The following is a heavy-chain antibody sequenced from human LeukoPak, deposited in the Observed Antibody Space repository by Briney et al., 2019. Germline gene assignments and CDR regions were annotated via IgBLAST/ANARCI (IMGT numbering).Heavy chain of an antibody. CDR3: AKDLREYYDFWSGHISTLPSDV. CDR1: GFTFSSYA. D-gene: IGHD3-3*01. V-gene: IGHV3-23*01. CDR2: ISGSGGST. J-gene: IGHJ6*04. Sequence: PGGSLRLSCAGSGFTFSSYAMSWVRQAPGKGLEWVSAISGSGGSTYYADSVKGRFTISRDNSKTTLYLQMNSLRAEDTAVYYCAKDLREYYDFWSGHISTLPSDVWGKGTTVTVSS.